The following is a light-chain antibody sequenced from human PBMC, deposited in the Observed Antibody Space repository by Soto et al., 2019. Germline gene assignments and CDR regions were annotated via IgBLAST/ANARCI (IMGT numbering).Light chain of an antibody. CDR1: SSDVGGYNY. J-gene: IGLJ1*01. Sequence: QSALTQPPSASGSPGQSVTISCTGTSSDVGGYNYVSWYQQYPGKAPKLMIYEVNKRPSGVPDRFSGSKSGNTASLTVSGLQAEYEADYYSSSYGGYYNYVFGTGTKLTVL. CDR2: EVN. CDR3: SSYGGYYNYV. V-gene: IGLV2-8*01.